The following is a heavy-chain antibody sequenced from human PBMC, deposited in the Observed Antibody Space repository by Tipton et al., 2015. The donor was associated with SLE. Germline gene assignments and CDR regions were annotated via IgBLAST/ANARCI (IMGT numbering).Heavy chain of an antibody. CDR3: AIRIVGATSFDY. CDR1: GGSFSGYY. J-gene: IGHJ4*02. V-gene: IGHV4-34*01. Sequence: TLSLTCAVYGGSFSGYYWGWVRQPPGKGLEWIGEINHSGSTNYNPSLKSRVTISVDTSKNQFSLKLSSVSAADTAVYYCAIRIVGATSFDYWGQGTLVTVSS. D-gene: IGHD1-26*01. CDR2: INHSGST.